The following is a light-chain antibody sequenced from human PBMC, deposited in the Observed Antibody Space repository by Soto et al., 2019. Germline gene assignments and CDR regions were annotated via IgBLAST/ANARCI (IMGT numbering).Light chain of an antibody. J-gene: IGKJ4*01. Sequence: EIVMTQSPATLSVSPGERVTLSCRASQSVRSNLAWYQQKPGQVPRVLIYGASTRAIGIPDRFSGSGSGTGFTLTISSLQSEDFAVYYCQHYNNLWGFGGGTKVEIK. CDR3: QHYNNLWG. CDR2: GAS. V-gene: IGKV3-15*01. CDR1: QSVRSN.